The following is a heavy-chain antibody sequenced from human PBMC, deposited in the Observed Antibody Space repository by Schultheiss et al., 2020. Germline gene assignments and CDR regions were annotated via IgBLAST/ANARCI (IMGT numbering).Heavy chain of an antibody. D-gene: IGHD3-3*01. CDR3: AYYDFWSGYYTLDY. J-gene: IGHJ4*02. V-gene: IGHV1-69*04. Sequence: SVKVSCKASGGIFSSYAISWVRQAPGQGLEWMGRIIPILGIANYAQKFQGRVTITADKSTSTAYMELSSLRSEDTAVYYCAYYDFWSGYYTLDYWGQGTLVTVSS. CDR2: IIPILGIA. CDR1: GGIFSSYA.